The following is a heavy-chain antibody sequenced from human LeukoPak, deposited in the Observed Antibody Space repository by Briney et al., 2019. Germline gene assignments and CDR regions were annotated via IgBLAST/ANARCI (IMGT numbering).Heavy chain of an antibody. Sequence: PGRSLRLSCAVSGFTFSSYGMHWVRQAPGKGLEWVAVISYDGSNKYYVDSVKGRFTISRDSSKNTLYLQMNSLRAEDTAVYYCAKDKGQWILGYVFDYWGQGTLVTVSS. CDR3: AKDKGQWILGYVFDY. D-gene: IGHD3-22*01. CDR2: ISYDGSNK. V-gene: IGHV3-30*18. CDR1: GFTFSSYG. J-gene: IGHJ4*02.